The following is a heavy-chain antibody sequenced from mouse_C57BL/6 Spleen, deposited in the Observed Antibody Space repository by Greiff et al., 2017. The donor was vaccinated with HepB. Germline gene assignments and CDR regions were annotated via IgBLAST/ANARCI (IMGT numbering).Heavy chain of an antibody. V-gene: IGHV1-64*01. CDR2: IHPNSGST. CDR1: GYTFTSYW. CDR3: ALLYYGSSPAWFAY. Sequence: VQLQQPGAELVKPGASVKLSCKASGYTFTSYWMHWVKQRPGQGLEWIGMIHPNSGSTNYNEKFKSKATLTVDKSSSTAYMQLSSLTSEDSAVYYCALLYYGSSPAWFAYWGQGTLVTVSA. D-gene: IGHD1-1*01. J-gene: IGHJ3*01.